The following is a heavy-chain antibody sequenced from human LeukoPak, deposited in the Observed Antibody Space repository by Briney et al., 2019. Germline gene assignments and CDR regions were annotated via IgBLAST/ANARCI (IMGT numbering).Heavy chain of an antibody. D-gene: IGHD3-3*01. V-gene: IGHV1-69*05. J-gene: IGHJ4*02. CDR2: IIPIFGTA. Sequence: AASVKVSCKASGGTFSSYAISWVRQAPGQGLEWMGGIIPIFGTANYAQKFQGRVTITTDESTSTAYMELSRLRSDDTAVYYCARVFLPQDYDFWSGYLYYFDYWGQGTLVTVSS. CDR3: ARVFLPQDYDFWSGYLYYFDY. CDR1: GGTFSSYA.